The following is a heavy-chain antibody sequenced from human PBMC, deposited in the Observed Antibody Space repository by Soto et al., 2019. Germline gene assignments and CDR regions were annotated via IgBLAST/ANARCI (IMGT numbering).Heavy chain of an antibody. CDR1: GGTFSNSP. D-gene: IGHD3-3*01. CDR2: VIPIFSIV. CDR3: ARGRTIFGVVTFDY. V-gene: IGHV1-69*01. J-gene: IGHJ4*02. Sequence: QVQLVQSGAEVKRPGSSVKVSCKASGGTFSNSPIAWVRLAPGQGLEWMGGVIPIFSIVKYAQKFQGRVTFTAEASTSTAYMDLSSLTSDDTAVYYCARGRTIFGVVTFDYLGQRTLVTVSS.